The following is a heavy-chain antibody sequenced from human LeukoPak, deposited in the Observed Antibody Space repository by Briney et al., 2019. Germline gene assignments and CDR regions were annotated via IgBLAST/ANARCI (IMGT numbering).Heavy chain of an antibody. CDR2: INTNTGNP. CDR3: ARGRQQLVRGAFGI. CDR1: GYTFTSYA. J-gene: IGHJ3*02. Sequence: ASVKASCKASGYTFTSYAMNWVRQAPGQGLEWMGWINTNTGNPTYAQGFTGRFVFSLDTSVSTAYLQISSLKAEDTAVYYCARGRQQLVRGAFGIWGQGTMVTVSS. D-gene: IGHD6-13*01. V-gene: IGHV7-4-1*02.